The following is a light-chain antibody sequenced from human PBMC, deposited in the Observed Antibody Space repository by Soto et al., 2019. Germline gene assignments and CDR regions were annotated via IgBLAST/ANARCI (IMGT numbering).Light chain of an antibody. CDR1: SRDIGASNY. J-gene: IGLJ3*02. Sequence: SALTQPASVSGSPGQSITVSCTGTSRDIGASNYVSWYQQHPGKAPKLIISEVSNRPSGVSNRFSGSKSGSTASLTISGLQAEDEADYYCTSYTSSTTWVFGGGTKLTVL. V-gene: IGLV2-14*01. CDR3: TSYTSSTTWV. CDR2: EVS.